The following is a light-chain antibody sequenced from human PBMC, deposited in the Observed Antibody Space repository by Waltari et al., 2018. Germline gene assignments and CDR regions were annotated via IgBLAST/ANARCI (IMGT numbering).Light chain of an antibody. Sequence: DVQMTQSPSTLSASVGDRVTITCRASQTISNWFAWYQQKPGKAPTLLIYKASSLQGGVPSRFSGSGSGAEFTLTISSLQPDDFATYYCHQYNAYPWTFGQGTKVEIK. J-gene: IGKJ1*01. V-gene: IGKV1-5*03. CDR3: HQYNAYPWT. CDR2: KAS. CDR1: QTISNW.